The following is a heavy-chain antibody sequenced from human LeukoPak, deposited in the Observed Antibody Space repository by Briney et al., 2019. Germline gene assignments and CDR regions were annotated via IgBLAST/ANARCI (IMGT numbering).Heavy chain of an antibody. D-gene: IGHD2-15*01. Sequence: GGSLRLSCAASGFTFSDYYMSWVRQAPGKGLEWVSAISDTGNTYHADSVKGRFTISRDSSKNTLFLQMNRLRPEDAAVYYCAKAPVTTCRGAFCYPFDYWGLGTLVTVSS. CDR3: AKAPVTTCRGAFCYPFDY. CDR1: GFTFSDYY. J-gene: IGHJ4*02. CDR2: ISDTGNT. V-gene: IGHV3-53*01.